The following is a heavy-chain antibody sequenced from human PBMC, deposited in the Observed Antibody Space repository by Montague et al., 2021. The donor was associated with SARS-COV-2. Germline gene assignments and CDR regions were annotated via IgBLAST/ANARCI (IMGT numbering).Heavy chain of an antibody. CDR3: ARDSLFRSGYSSGWPDY. D-gene: IGHD6-19*01. CDR1: GFTFSSYE. CDR2: ISSSGSTI. Sequence: SLRLSCAASGFTFSSYEMNWVRQAPGKGLEWVSYISSSGSTIYYADSVKGRFTISRDNVKNSLYLQMNSLRAEDTAVYYCARDSLFRSGYSSGWPDYWGQGTLVTVSS. V-gene: IGHV3-48*03. J-gene: IGHJ4*02.